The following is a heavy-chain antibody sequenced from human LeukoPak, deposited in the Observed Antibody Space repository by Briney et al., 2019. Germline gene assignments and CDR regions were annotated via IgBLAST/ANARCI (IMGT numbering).Heavy chain of an antibody. D-gene: IGHD1-14*01. J-gene: IGHJ4*02. CDR1: GGTFSSYA. CDR3: ARDPDGHHDFHY. Sequence: ASVKVSCKASGGTFSSYAISWVRQAPGQGLEWMGWISVYNGNTNYAQKVQGRVTLTTDTSTTTAYMELRSLTSDDTAVYYCARDPDGHHDFHYWGQGTLVTVSS. V-gene: IGHV1-18*01. CDR2: ISVYNGNT.